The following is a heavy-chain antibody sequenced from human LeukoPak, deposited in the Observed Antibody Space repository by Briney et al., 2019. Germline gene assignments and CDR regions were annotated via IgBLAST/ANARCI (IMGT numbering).Heavy chain of an antibody. V-gene: IGHV4-34*01. CDR2: INHSGST. CDR3: ARIRSHRTRYFDY. CDR1: GGSFSGYY. D-gene: IGHD1-1*01. Sequence: SETLFLTCAVYGGSFSGYYWSWIRQPPGKGLEWIGEINHSGSTNYNPSLKSRVTISVDTSKNQFSLKLSSVTAADTAVYYCARIRSHRTRYFDYWGQGTLVPVSS. J-gene: IGHJ4*02.